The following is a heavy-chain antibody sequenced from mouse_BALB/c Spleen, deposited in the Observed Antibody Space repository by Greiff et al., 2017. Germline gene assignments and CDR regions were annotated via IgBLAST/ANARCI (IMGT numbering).Heavy chain of an antibody. V-gene: IGHV5-6-5*01. D-gene: IGHD2-14*01. Sequence: EVQLVESGGGLVKPGGSLKLSCAASGFTFSSYAMSWVRQTPEKRLEWVASISSGGSTYYPDSVKGRFTISRDNARNILYLQMSSLRSEDTAMYYCARGGDYRYDERAWFAYWGQGTLVTVSA. CDR1: GFTFSSYA. J-gene: IGHJ3*01. CDR3: ARGGDYRYDERAWFAY. CDR2: ISSGGST.